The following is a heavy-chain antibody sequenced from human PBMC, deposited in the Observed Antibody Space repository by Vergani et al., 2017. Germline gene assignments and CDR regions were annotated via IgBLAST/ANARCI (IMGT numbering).Heavy chain of an antibody. Sequence: VQLVESGGGVVQPGRSLRLSCAASGFTFSSYGMHWVRQAPGKGLEWVAVISYDGSNKYYADSVKGRFTISRDNSKNTLYLQMNSLRAEDTAVYYCARDQCGRWGQGTLVTVSS. J-gene: IGHJ4*02. CDR1: GFTFSSYG. CDR3: ARDQCGR. V-gene: IGHV3-30*03. D-gene: IGHD2-21*01. CDR2: ISYDGSNK.